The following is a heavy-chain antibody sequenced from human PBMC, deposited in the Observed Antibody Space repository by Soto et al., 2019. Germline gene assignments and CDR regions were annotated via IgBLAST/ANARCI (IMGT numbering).Heavy chain of an antibody. D-gene: IGHD5-12*01. Sequence: GPTLVNPTQTLTLTCTFSGFSLSTSGVSVGWIRQPPGKALEWLALIYWDDDKRYSPSLKSRLTITKDTSKNQVVLTMTNMDPVDTAAYYCAHLRRDGYPNYYYYVMDVWGQGTTVTVSS. CDR1: GFSLSTSGVS. CDR2: IYWDDDK. CDR3: AHLRRDGYPNYYYYVMDV. V-gene: IGHV2-5*02. J-gene: IGHJ6*02.